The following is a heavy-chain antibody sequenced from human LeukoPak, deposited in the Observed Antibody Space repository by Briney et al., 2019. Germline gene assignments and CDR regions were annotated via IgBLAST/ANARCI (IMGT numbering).Heavy chain of an antibody. J-gene: IGHJ4*02. V-gene: IGHV3-9*01. D-gene: IGHD3-3*01. CDR2: ISWNSGSI. Sequence: GGSLRLSCAASGFTFDDYAMHWVRQAPGKGLEWVSGISWNSGSIGYADSVKGRFTISRDNAKNSLYLQMNSLRAEDTALYYCARAYDFWSGYGDYWGQGTLVTVSS. CDR3: ARAYDFWSGYGDY. CDR1: GFTFDDYA.